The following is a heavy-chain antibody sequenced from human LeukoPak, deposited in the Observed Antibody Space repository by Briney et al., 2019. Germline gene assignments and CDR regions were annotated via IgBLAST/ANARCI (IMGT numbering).Heavy chain of an antibody. CDR3: ASRKLGNDY. Sequence: SETLSLTCTVSGGSISGFYWSWIRQPPGKGLEWIGYIYYSGTTTYNPSLKSRVTISADTSKNQFSLKLISVTAADTAVYYCASRKLGNDYWGQGTLVTVSS. CDR1: GGSISGFY. CDR2: IYYSGTT. D-gene: IGHD7-27*01. V-gene: IGHV4-59*01. J-gene: IGHJ4*02.